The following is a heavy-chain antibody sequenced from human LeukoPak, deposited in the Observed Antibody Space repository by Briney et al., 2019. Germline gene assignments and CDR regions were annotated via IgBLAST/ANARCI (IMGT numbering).Heavy chain of an antibody. Sequence: ASVNVSCKASGYTFTSYDIIWVRQASGQGLEWMGWMNPNSGHTGYAQKFQSRVTITRTTSISTAYMELTSLTSEDSAVYYCARSIVGVRKRNDYWGQGTLVTVSS. J-gene: IGHJ4*02. D-gene: IGHD1-26*01. CDR1: GYTFTSYD. CDR3: ARSIVGVRKRNDY. CDR2: MNPNSGHT. V-gene: IGHV1-8*01.